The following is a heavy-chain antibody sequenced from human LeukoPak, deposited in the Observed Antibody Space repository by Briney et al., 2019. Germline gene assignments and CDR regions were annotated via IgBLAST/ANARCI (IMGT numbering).Heavy chain of an antibody. J-gene: IGHJ5*02. CDR1: GFSLSTSGMC. CDR3: ARIHRTNTWDNWFDP. Sequence: SGPTLVNPTQTLTLTCTFSGFSLSTSGMCVSWIRQPPGKALEWLARIDWDDDKYYSTSLKTRLTISKDTSKNQVVLTMTNMDPVDTATYYCARIHRTNTWDNWFDPWGQGTLVTVSS. D-gene: IGHD2-2*01. V-gene: IGHV2-70*11. CDR2: IDWDDDK.